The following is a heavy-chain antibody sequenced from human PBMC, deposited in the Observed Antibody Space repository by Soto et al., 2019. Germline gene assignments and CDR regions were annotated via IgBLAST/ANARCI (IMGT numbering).Heavy chain of an antibody. Sequence: QVQLVESGGGVVQPGRSLRLSCAASGFTFSSYPIHWVRQAPGKGLEWVGSISYDGTSEDFADSLRGRFTLSRDNSKNMLWLQMNSLRSEDTAVYSCLRDYSGWFDFWGQGTLVTVSS. V-gene: IGHV3-30-3*01. CDR1: GFTFSSYP. CDR2: ISYDGTSE. CDR3: LRDYSGWFDF. D-gene: IGHD3-10*01. J-gene: IGHJ5*01.